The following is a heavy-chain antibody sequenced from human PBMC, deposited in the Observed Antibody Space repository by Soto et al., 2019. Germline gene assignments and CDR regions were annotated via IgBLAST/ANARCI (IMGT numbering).Heavy chain of an antibody. D-gene: IGHD5-12*01. V-gene: IGHV1-69*01. Sequence: QVQLVQSGAEVKKPGSSVKVSCKASGGTFSSYAISWVRQAPGQGLEWMGGIIPIFGTANYAQKFHGRVTITADESTSTAYMELSSRRSEDTSVYYCTLSRGYDFHFYYWGQGTLVTVSS. J-gene: IGHJ4*02. CDR3: TLSRGYDFHFYY. CDR1: GGTFSSYA. CDR2: IIPIFGTA.